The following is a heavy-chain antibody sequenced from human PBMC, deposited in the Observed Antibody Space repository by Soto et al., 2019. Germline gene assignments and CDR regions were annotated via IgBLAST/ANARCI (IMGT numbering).Heavy chain of an antibody. J-gene: IGHJ6*02. CDR2: CRNKARSYTT. Sequence: EVQLVESGGGLVQPGGSLRLSCAASEFTFSDHYMDWVRQAPGKGLEWVGRCRNKARSYTTDYAASVKGRFTISRDDSKNSLYVQLDSLNIGDRAVYYCPRLPHMLSDYYVMQVWGQGSTV. D-gene: IGHD2-8*01. CDR3: PRLPHMLSDYYVMQV. V-gene: IGHV3-72*01. CDR1: EFTFSDHY.